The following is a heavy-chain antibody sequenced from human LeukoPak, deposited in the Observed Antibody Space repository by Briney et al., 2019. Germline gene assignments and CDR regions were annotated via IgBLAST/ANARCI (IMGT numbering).Heavy chain of an antibody. CDR3: ASTKRTDTAMVATNYGMDV. D-gene: IGHD5-18*01. V-gene: IGHV5-51*01. CDR2: IYPGDSDT. J-gene: IGHJ6*02. CDR1: GYSFTSYW. Sequence: GESLKISCKGSGYSFTSYWIGWVRQMPGKGLEWMEIIYPGDSDTRYSPSFQGQVTISADKSISTAYLQWSNLKASDTAMYYCASTKRTDTAMVATNYGMDVWGQGTTVTVSS.